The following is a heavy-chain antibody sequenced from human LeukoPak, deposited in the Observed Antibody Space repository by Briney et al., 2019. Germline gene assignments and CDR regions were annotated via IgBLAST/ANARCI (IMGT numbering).Heavy chain of an antibody. J-gene: IGHJ4*02. CDR1: GFTFGSYA. V-gene: IGHV3-23*01. Sequence: GGSLRLSCAASGFTFGSYAMSWVRQAPGKGLEWVPAISGSGDRTFDADSVKGRFTISRDNSKNTLHLQMDSLRAEDTALYYCARCRGLLDPFDYWGQGNLVTVSS. D-gene: IGHD4-17*01. CDR2: ISGSGDRT. CDR3: ARCRGLLDPFDY.